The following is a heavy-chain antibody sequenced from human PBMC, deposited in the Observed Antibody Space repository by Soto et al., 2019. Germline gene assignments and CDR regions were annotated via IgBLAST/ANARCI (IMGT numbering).Heavy chain of an antibody. CDR3: ATVRYGGNLIRAFDI. Sequence: QVQLVRSGAEVKKPGASVKVSCKVSGYTLTELSMHWVRQAPGKGLEWMGGFDPEDGETIYAQKFQGRVTLTEDTSTDTAYMELSSLRSADTAVYYSATVRYGGNLIRAFDIWGQGTMVTVSS. D-gene: IGHD2-15*01. CDR1: GYTLTELS. CDR2: FDPEDGET. V-gene: IGHV1-24*01. J-gene: IGHJ3*02.